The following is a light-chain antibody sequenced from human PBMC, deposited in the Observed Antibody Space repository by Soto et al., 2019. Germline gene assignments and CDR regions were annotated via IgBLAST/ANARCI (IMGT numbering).Light chain of an antibody. V-gene: IGKV3-15*01. CDR1: QSVSGS. CDR2: GAS. Sequence: EIVMTQSPATLSVSPGERATLSCRASQSVSGSLAWYQQKPGQAPSLLIYGASTRATDIPARFSGSGSGTAFTLTISSLQSDDFAVYYCQQYKSRAMFTFGPGTKVEIK. J-gene: IGKJ3*01. CDR3: QQYKSRAMFT.